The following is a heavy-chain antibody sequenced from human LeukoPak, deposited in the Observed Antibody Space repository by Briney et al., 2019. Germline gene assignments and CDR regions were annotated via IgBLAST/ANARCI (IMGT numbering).Heavy chain of an antibody. D-gene: IGHD6-19*01. CDR3: ARQRPVAGPLGI. Sequence: SETLSLTCAVSGGSISSGGYYWSWIRQPPGKGLEWIGYIYYSGSTNYNPSLKSRVTISVDTSKNQFSLKLSSVTAADTAVYYCARQRPVAGPLGIWGQGTMVTVSS. CDR2: IYYSGST. CDR1: GGSISSGGYY. V-gene: IGHV4-61*08. J-gene: IGHJ3*02.